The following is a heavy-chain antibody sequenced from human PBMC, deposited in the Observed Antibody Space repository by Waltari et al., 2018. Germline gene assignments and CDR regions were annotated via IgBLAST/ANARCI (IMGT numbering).Heavy chain of an antibody. J-gene: IGHJ4*02. D-gene: IGHD3-10*01. Sequence: VQLVQSGAEVKKPGATVKISCTVSGYTFTDYYMHWVRQAPGQGLEWMGRIIPIFGTANYAQKFQGRVTITADKSTSTAYMELSSLRSEDTAVYYCARGLWFRELFTFDYWGQGTLVTVSS. CDR2: IIPIFGTA. CDR3: ARGLWFRELFTFDY. V-gene: IGHV1-69*13. CDR1: GYTFTDYY.